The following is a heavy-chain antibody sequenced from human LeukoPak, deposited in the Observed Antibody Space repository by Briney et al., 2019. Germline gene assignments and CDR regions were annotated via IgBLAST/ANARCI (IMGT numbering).Heavy chain of an antibody. CDR3: ARPHYYGSGSYYSPFDY. Sequence: SETLSLTCTVSGGSISSYYWSWIRQPPGKGLEWIGYIYYSGSTNYNPSLKSRVTISVDTSKNQFSLKLSSVTAADTAVYYCARPHYYGSGSYYSPFDYWGQGTLVTVSS. V-gene: IGHV4-59*12. J-gene: IGHJ4*02. D-gene: IGHD3-10*01. CDR2: IYYSGST. CDR1: GGSISSYY.